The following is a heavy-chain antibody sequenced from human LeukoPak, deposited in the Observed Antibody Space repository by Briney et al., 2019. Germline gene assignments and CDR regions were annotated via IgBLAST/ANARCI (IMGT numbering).Heavy chain of an antibody. Sequence: SETLSLTCTVSGGSISSSSYYWGWIHQPPGKGLEWIGSIYYSGSTYYNPSLKSRVTISVDTSKNQFSLKLSSVTAADTAVYYCARSAAAGGLSVDYWGQGTLVTVSS. J-gene: IGHJ4*02. CDR3: ARSAAAGGLSVDY. D-gene: IGHD6-13*01. CDR1: GGSISSSSYY. CDR2: IYYSGST. V-gene: IGHV4-39*01.